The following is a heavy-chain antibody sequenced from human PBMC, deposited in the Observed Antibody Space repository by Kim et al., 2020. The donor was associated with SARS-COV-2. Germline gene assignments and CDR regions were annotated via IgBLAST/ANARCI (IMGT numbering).Heavy chain of an antibody. CDR1: GGSFSGYY. D-gene: IGHD3-16*02. CDR3: ARAPNDYVWGSYRYWQYYFDY. CDR2: INHSGST. J-gene: IGHJ4*02. Sequence: SETLSLTCAVYGGSFSGYYWSWIRQPPGKGLEWIGEINHSGSTNYNPSLKSRVTISVDTSKNQFSLKLSSVTAADTAVYYCARAPNDYVWGSYRYWQYYFDYWGQGTLVTVSS. V-gene: IGHV4-34*01.